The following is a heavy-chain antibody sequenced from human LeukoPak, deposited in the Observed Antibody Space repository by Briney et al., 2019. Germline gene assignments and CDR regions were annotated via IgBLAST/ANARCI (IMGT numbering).Heavy chain of an antibody. J-gene: IGHJ3*02. Sequence: PGGSLRLSCVASGFTFSRYWMSWVRQAPGKGPEWVANTKPDESEKYYVDSVKGRFTISRDNAKNSLYLQMNSLRAEDTAVYYCARSGEVLRFLEWLPGAFDIWGQGTMVTVSS. CDR1: GFTFSRYW. V-gene: IGHV3-7*01. D-gene: IGHD3-3*01. CDR3: ARSGEVLRFLEWLPGAFDI. CDR2: TKPDESEK.